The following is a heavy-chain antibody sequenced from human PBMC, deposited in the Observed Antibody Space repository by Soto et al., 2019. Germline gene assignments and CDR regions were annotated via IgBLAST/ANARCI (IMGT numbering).Heavy chain of an antibody. J-gene: IGHJ3*01. CDR3: VRVWSGFFVPRHRDAFDL. CDR2: IYWDDDT. D-gene: IGHD3-3*01. V-gene: IGHV2-5*02. CDR1: GFSLTTSGVG. Sequence: QITLKESGPPLVRPTQTLTLACSLSGFSLTTSGVGVGWIRQPPGKALEFLALIYWDDDTRYRPSLRTRLTITKDTSKNLVVLTMTNVDLVDTATYYCVRVWSGFFVPRHRDAFDLWGQGTMVTVSS.